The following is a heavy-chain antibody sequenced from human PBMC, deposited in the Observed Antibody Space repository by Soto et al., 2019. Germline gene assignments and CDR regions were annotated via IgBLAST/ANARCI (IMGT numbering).Heavy chain of an antibody. CDR2: EKRKNDDGTT. CDR1: GFTFSNAW. J-gene: IGHJ4*01. Sequence: GGSLRLSCAASGFTFSNAWINWVRQAPGKGLEWVSREKRKNDDGTTDYAAPLKGRFAISRDDSKIMVYLEMNSLQTEDTAIYYCTTDSFITSIIVRFDYWGHGTLVTVSS. CDR3: TTDSFITSIIVRFDY. D-gene: IGHD3-22*01. V-gene: IGHV3-15*07.